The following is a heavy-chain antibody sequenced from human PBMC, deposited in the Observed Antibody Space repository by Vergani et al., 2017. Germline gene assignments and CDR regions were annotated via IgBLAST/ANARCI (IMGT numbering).Heavy chain of an antibody. D-gene: IGHD2-21*01. CDR2: ISSCGSTI. V-gene: IGHV3-48*03. CDR3: ARGCRAYFGGFDP. J-gene: IGHJ5*02. Sequence: EVQLVESGGGLVQPGGSLRLSCAASGFTFSSYAMNWVRQAPGKGLEWVSYISSCGSTIYYADSVKGRFTISRDNAKNSLYLQMNSLRAEDTAVYYCARGCRAYFGGFDPWGQGTLVTVSS. CDR1: GFTFSSYA.